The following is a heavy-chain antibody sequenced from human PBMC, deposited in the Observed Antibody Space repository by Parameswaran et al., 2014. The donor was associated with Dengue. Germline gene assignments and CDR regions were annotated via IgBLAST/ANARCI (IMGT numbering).Heavy chain of an antibody. V-gene: IGHV3-48*03. CDR3: ARVLSDYYYYYYMDV. CDR2: ISSSGSTI. Sequence: VRQAPGKGLEWVSYISSSGSTIYYADSVKGRFTISRDNAKNSLYLQMNSLRAEDTAVYYCARVLSDYYYYYYMDVWGKGTTVTVSS. J-gene: IGHJ6*03.